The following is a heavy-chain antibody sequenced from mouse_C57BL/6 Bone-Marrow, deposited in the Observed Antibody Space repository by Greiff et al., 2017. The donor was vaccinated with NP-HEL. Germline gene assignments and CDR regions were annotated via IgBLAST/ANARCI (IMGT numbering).Heavy chain of an antibody. CDR1: GCSREGDD. CDR3: TTTDFDY. CDR2: IDPGDGDT. V-gene: IGHV14-1*01. Sequence: VQLKQSGAELVRGGASVKLSCTALGCSREGDDGQLLEERPEQCLEWIGRIDPGDGDTEYAPKFQGKATMTADTSSNTAYLQLSSLTSEDTAVYYCTTTDFDYWGQGTTLTVSS. J-gene: IGHJ2*01.